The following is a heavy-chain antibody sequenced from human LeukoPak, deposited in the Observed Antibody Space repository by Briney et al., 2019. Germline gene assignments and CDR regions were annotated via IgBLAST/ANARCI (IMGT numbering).Heavy chain of an antibody. CDR2: ISCDGSNK. Sequence: GGSLRLSCAASGFTFSSYAMHWVRQAPGKGLEWVAVISCDGSNKYYADSVKGRFTISRDNSKNTLYLQMNSLRAEDTAVYYCARGFTIVAAFDIWGQGTMVTVSS. D-gene: IGHD3-3*01. CDR3: ARGFTIVAAFDI. J-gene: IGHJ3*02. CDR1: GFTFSSYA. V-gene: IGHV3-30-3*01.